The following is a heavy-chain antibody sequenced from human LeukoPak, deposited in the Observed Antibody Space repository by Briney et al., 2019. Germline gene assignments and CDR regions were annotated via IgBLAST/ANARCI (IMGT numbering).Heavy chain of an antibody. J-gene: IGHJ4*02. Sequence: QPGGSLRLSCAASGFTFSSHWMHWVRQAPGKGLVWVTRISSDGSSTSYADSVKGRFTISRDNAKNTLFLQMSSPRAEDTAMYYCARISLSGWVNDHWGQGTLVTVSS. CDR1: GFTFSSHW. V-gene: IGHV3-74*01. D-gene: IGHD6-19*01. CDR2: ISSDGSST. CDR3: ARISLSGWVNDH.